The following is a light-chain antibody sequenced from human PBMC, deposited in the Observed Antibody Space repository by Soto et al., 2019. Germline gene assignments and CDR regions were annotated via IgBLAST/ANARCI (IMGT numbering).Light chain of an antibody. CDR3: QQYGGAPGT. CDR1: QSVSSSY. CDR2: AAS. V-gene: IGKV3-20*01. J-gene: IGKJ1*01. Sequence: EIVLTHSPGTLSLSPWEIATLSCRASQSVSSSYLAWYQQKPGQAPRLLIYAASSRATGIPDRFSGSGSGTDFTLTISRLEPEDFAVYYCQQYGGAPGTFGQGTKVDIK.